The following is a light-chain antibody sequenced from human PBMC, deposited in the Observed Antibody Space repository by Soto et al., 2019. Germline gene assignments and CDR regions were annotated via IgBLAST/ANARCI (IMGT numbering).Light chain of an antibody. CDR3: HQYNNWPLT. CDR1: QSVTSN. V-gene: IGKV3-15*01. CDR2: GPS. J-gene: IGKJ5*01. Sequence: EIVMTQSPATLSVSPGERATLSCRASQSVTSNLAWYQQKPGQAPRLLIYGPSTRATGIPARFSGSGSGTEFTLTISRLQSEDFADYYCHQYNNWPLTFGQGTRLEIK.